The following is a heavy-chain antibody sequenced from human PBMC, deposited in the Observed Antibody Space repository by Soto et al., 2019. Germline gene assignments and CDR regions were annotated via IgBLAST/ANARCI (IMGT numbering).Heavy chain of an antibody. J-gene: IGHJ6*02. Sequence: EVQLVESGGGLVQPGGSLRLSCAASGFTVSSNYMSWVRQAPGKGLEWVSVIYSGGSTYYADSVKGRFTISRHNSKITLYLQLNSLRAADTAVYYCLTINSYGPPGSGYYYGMDVWGQGTTVTVSS. CDR3: LTINSYGPPGSGYYYGMDV. V-gene: IGHV3-53*04. D-gene: IGHD5-18*01. CDR2: IYSGGST. CDR1: GFTVSSNY.